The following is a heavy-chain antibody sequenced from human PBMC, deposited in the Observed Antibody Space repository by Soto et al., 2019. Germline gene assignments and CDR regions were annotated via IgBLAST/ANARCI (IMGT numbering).Heavy chain of an antibody. Sequence: QVQLVQSGAEVKKPGSSVKVSCKASGGTFSSYTFSWVRQAPGQGLEWMGRIIPILNIADYAQKFQGRVTITADKSTSTADLELSSLRSEDTAVYYCARGRYFYDSGGHFDFGGQGTLVTVSS. CDR1: GGTFSSYT. CDR2: IIPILNIA. CDR3: ARGRYFYDSGGHFDF. J-gene: IGHJ4*02. V-gene: IGHV1-69*02. D-gene: IGHD3-22*01.